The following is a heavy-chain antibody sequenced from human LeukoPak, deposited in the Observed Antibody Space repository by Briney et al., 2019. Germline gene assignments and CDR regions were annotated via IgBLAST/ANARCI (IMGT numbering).Heavy chain of an antibody. CDR1: GGSINSYY. Sequence: SETLSLTCTVSGGSINSYYWSWIRQPPGKGLEWIGYIYLSGSTNYNPSLKSRVTISVDTSKNQFSLQRSSVTAADTAAYYCSTAYGNSYYFDYWGQGTLVTVSS. V-gene: IGHV4-4*09. CDR2: IYLSGST. CDR3: STAYGNSYYFDY. J-gene: IGHJ4*02. D-gene: IGHD6-6*01.